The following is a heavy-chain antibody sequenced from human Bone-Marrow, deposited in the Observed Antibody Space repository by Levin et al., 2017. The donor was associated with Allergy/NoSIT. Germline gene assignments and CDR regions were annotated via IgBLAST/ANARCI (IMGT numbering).Heavy chain of an antibody. CDR3: ARDEAYYDFWSGYYRSYWWYFDL. CDR1: GYTFTGYY. J-gene: IGHJ2*01. Sequence: ASVKVSCKASGYTFTGYYMHWVRQAPGQGLEWMGWINPNSGGTNYAQKFQGRVTMTRDTSISTAYMELSRLRSDDTAVYYCARDEAYYDFWSGYYRSYWWYFDLWGRGTLVTVSS. D-gene: IGHD3-3*01. V-gene: IGHV1-2*02. CDR2: INPNSGGT.